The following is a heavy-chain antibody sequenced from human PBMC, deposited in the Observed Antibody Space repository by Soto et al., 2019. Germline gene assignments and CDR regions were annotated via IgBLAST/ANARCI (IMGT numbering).Heavy chain of an antibody. Sequence: PGGSLRLSCAASGFTFSSYAMSWVRQAPGKGLEWVSAISGSGGSTYYADSVKGRFTISRDNSKNTLYLQMNSLRAEDTAVYYCAKDAGPLDDFWSGGYDYCGQGTLVTVSS. J-gene: IGHJ4*02. D-gene: IGHD3-3*01. CDR2: ISGSGGST. CDR1: GFTFSSYA. CDR3: AKDAGPLDDFWSGGYDY. V-gene: IGHV3-23*01.